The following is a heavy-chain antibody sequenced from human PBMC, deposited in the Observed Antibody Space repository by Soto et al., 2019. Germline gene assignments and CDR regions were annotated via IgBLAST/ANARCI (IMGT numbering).Heavy chain of an antibody. CDR3: VKGSEVARQGLDY. V-gene: IGHV3-30*18. CDR1: GFSFSDCG. CDR2: ISSDGSDK. D-gene: IGHD2-15*01. J-gene: IGHJ4*02. Sequence: QVQLVESGGGVVQPGRSLRLSCAASGFSFSDCGMHWVRQAPGKGLEWVAAISSDGSDKYYAESVKGRFTISRDNSRNTLFLQMNSLRVGDTAVYFCVKGSEVARQGLDYWGQGTLVTVSS.